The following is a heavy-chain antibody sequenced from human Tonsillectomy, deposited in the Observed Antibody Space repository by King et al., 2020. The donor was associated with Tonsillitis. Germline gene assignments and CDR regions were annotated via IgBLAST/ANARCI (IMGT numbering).Heavy chain of an antibody. J-gene: IGHJ4*02. D-gene: IGHD6-13*01. CDR3: AIDPKAPWRAAGRNFDY. CDR2: INTNTGNP. V-gene: IGHV7-4-1*02. CDR1: GYTFTNYA. Sequence: VQLVESGSELKKPGASVKVSCKASGYTFTNYAINWVRQAPGQGLEWMGWINTNTGNPTYALGFTGRFVFSLDTSVSTAYLQISSLKAGYTAVNYCAIDPKAPWRAAGRNFDYWGQGTLVTVSS.